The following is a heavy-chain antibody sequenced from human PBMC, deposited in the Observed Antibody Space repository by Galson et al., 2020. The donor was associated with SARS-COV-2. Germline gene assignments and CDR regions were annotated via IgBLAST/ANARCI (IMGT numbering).Heavy chain of an antibody. CDR1: GGTFSSYA. CDR3: ATVVSAEYFQH. V-gene: IGHV1-69*13. CDR2: IIPIFGTA. J-gene: IGHJ1*01. D-gene: IGHD2-21*01. Sequence: SVKVSCKASGGTFSSYAISWVRQVPGQGLEWMGGIIPIFGTANYAQKFQGRVTITADESTSTAYMELSSLRSEDTAVYYCATVVSAEYFQHWGQGTLVTVSS.